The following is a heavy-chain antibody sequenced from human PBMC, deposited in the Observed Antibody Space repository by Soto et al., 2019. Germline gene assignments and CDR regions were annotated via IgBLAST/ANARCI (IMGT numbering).Heavy chain of an antibody. CDR1: GYDFTNYG. V-gene: IGHV1-18*01. CDR2: FSAYNGNI. J-gene: IGHJ4*02. Sequence: QVRLVQSGAAVKKPGASVKVSCKTYGYDFTNYGINWVRQAPGQGLEWMGWFSAYNGNIVAAQNFRGRATLTTDTSTGSAYMELRSLRSDVTAVYYCAREHDILTGWKFTFWGQRTLVTVSS. CDR3: AREHDILTGWKFTF. D-gene: IGHD3-9*01.